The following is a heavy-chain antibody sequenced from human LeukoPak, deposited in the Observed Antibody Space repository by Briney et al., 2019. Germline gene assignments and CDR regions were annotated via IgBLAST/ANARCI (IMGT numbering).Heavy chain of an antibody. CDR2: IYYSGST. J-gene: IGHJ6*02. D-gene: IGHD3-10*01. CDR3: ASGWFGELLGYYYYGMDV. Sequence: PSETLSLTCTVSGGSISSYYWSWIRQPPGKGLEWIGYIYYSGSTNYNPSLKSRVTISVDTSKNQFSLKLSSVTAADTAVYYCASGWFGELLGYYYYGMDVWGQGTTVTVSS. CDR1: GGSISSYY. V-gene: IGHV4-59*01.